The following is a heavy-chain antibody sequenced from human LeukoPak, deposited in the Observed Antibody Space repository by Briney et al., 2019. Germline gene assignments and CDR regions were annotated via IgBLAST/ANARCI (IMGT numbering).Heavy chain of an antibody. CDR2: IIPIFGTA. D-gene: IGHD3-10*01. J-gene: IGHJ6*04. CDR1: GGTFSSYA. V-gene: IGHV1-69*05. CDR3: ARGNYYGSGSYV. Sequence: GASVKVSCKASGGTFSSYAISWVRQAPGQGLEWMGRIIPIFGTANYAQKFQGRVTITTDESTSTAYMKLSSLRSEDTAVYYCARGNYYGSGSYVWGKGTTVTVSS.